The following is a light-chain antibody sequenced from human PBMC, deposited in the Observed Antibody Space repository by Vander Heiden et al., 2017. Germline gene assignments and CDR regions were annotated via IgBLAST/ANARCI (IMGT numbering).Light chain of an antibody. V-gene: IGKV3-15*01. Sequence: EIVMTQSPATLSVSPGERATLSCRASQNVNSNLAWYQQNPGQAPRLLIYGASTRATDIPARFSGSGSGTEFTLTISSLQSEDFAVYYCQQYSNWPRTFGQGTKVEIK. CDR2: GAS. CDR3: QQYSNWPRT. CDR1: QNVNSN. J-gene: IGKJ1*01.